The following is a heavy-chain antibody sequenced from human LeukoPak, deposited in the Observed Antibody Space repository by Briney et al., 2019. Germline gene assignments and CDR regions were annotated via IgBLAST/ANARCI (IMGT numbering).Heavy chain of an antibody. CDR2: IWYDGSNK. D-gene: IGHD6-19*01. J-gene: IGHJ4*02. V-gene: IGHV3-33*01. Sequence: GRSLRLSCAASGFTFSSYGMHWVRQAPGKGLEWVAVIWYDGSNKYYADSVKGRFTISRDNSKNTLYLQMNSLRAEDTAVYYCASTGIAVAGKNPNFDYWGQGTLVTVSS. CDR3: ASTGIAVAGKNPNFDY. CDR1: GFTFSSYG.